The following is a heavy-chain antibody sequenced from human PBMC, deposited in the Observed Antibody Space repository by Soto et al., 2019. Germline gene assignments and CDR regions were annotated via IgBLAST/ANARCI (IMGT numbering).Heavy chain of an antibody. CDR2: IIPILGIA. Sequence: SVKVSCKASGGTFSSYTISWVRQAPGQGLEWMGRIIPILGIANYAQKFQGRVTITADKSTSTAYMELSSLRSEDTAVYYCARVRRHYYDRSGYYEWGQGTLVTVAS. V-gene: IGHV1-69*02. D-gene: IGHD3-22*01. J-gene: IGHJ4*02. CDR3: ARVRRHYYDRSGYYE. CDR1: GGTFSSYT.